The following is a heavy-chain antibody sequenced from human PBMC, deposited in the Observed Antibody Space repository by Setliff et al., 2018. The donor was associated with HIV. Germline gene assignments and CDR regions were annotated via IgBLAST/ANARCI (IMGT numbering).Heavy chain of an antibody. D-gene: IGHD2-2*01. CDR3: ARDKTYCNYSRCSRAGWYFDL. V-gene: IGHV4-4*02. CDR2: IHHSGST. Sequence: PSETLSLTCGVSGDSVRKSNWWSWVRQTPGKGLEWIGEIHHSGSTNYNPSLESRVTISVDTSKNQFSLKLSSVTAADTAVYYCARDKTYCNYSRCSRAGWYFDLWGRGTLVTVSS. J-gene: IGHJ2*01. CDR1: GDSVRKSNW.